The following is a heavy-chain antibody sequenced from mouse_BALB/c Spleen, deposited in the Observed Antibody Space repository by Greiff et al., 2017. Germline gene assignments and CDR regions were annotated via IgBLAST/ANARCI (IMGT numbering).Heavy chain of an antibody. V-gene: IGHV1-4*01. J-gene: IGHJ4*01. CDR2: INPSSGYT. Sequence: VKLQESGAELARPGASVKMSCKASGYTFTSYTMHWVKQRPGQGLEWIGYINPSSGYTNYNQKFKDKATLTADKSSSTAYMQLSSLTSEDSAVYYCARPYYGNYGAMDYWGQGTSVTVSS. CDR3: ARPYYGNYGAMDY. CDR1: GYTFTSYT. D-gene: IGHD2-10*01.